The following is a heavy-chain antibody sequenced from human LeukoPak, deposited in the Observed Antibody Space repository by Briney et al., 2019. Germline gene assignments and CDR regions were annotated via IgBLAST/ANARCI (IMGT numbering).Heavy chain of an antibody. V-gene: IGHV3-23*01. J-gene: IGHJ4*02. CDR2: ISGSGDST. Sequence: GGSLRLSCAASGFTFSTYAVNWVRQAPGKGLEWVSTISGSGDSTYYADSVKGRFTISRDNSKDTLYLQMNSLRAEDTAVYYCAKDRWQQLFSRFDYWGQGTLVTVSS. D-gene: IGHD6-13*01. CDR3: AKDRWQQLFSRFDY. CDR1: GFTFSTYA.